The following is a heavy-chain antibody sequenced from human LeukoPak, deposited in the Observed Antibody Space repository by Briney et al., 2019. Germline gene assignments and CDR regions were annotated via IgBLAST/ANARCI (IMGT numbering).Heavy chain of an antibody. CDR3: AREDASSWDY. Sequence: GGSLRLSCAVSGFTSSSYWMHWVRQAPRKGLVWVSRIKSDGSGITYADSVKGRFTISRDNAKNSLYLQMNSLRAEDTAVYYCAREDASSWDYWGQGILVTVSS. CDR2: IKSDGSGI. CDR1: GFTSSSYW. D-gene: IGHD6-13*01. J-gene: IGHJ4*02. V-gene: IGHV3-74*01.